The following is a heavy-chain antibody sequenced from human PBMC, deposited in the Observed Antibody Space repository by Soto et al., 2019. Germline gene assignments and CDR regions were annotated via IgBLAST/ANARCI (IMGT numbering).Heavy chain of an antibody. V-gene: IGHV1-18*01. D-gene: IGHD1-26*01. J-gene: IGHJ4*02. CDR3: ARELNTETSAFYSFAY. Sequence: ASVKVSCKTSGYTFTAYGLAWLRQAPGQRPEWMGWVSTNDANTNYAQKFQGRVTMTTDTSTTTTYMELRSLTPDDTAVYYCARELNTETSAFYSFAYWGQGTLVTVSS. CDR2: VSTNDANT. CDR1: GYTFTAYG.